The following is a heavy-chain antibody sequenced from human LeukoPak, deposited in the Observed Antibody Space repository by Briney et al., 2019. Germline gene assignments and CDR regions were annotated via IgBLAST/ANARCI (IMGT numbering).Heavy chain of an antibody. CDR2: ISWNSGNM. Sequence: PGRSLRLSCAASGFTFDDYAMHWVRQAPGKGLELVSGISWNSGNMDYADSVKGRFTISRDNAKNSLYLQMNSLTAEDTALYYCAKSRTIAVTRSFDYWGQGTLVTVSS. J-gene: IGHJ4*02. CDR3: AKSRTIAVTRSFDY. V-gene: IGHV3-9*01. CDR1: GFTFDDYA. D-gene: IGHD4-17*01.